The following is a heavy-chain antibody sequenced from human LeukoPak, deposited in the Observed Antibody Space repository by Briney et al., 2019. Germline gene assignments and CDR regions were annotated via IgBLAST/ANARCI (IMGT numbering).Heavy chain of an antibody. Sequence: GASVNVSCKASGYTLTGYYMHWVRQAPGQGLEWMGWINPNSGGTNYAQKFQGRVNMTMDKCISTAYMEVSRLGPDDTAVYYCARDGASGYLADYWGQGTLVTVSS. J-gene: IGHJ4*02. CDR3: ARDGASGYLADY. CDR1: GYTLTGYY. V-gene: IGHV1-2*02. CDR2: INPNSGGT. D-gene: IGHD3-3*01.